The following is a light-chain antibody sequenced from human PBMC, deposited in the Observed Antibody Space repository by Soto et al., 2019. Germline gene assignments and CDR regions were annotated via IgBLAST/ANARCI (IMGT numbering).Light chain of an antibody. CDR2: EVS. CDR3: SSYTSSSTPV. Sequence: QSALTQPASVSGSPGQSITISGTATRSDVGGYNYVSWYQQHPGKAPKLMIYEVSNGPSGVSNRFSGSKSGNTASLTISGLQAEDEADYYCSSYTSSSTPVFGGGTKLTVL. J-gene: IGLJ2*01. V-gene: IGLV2-14*01. CDR1: RSDVGGYNY.